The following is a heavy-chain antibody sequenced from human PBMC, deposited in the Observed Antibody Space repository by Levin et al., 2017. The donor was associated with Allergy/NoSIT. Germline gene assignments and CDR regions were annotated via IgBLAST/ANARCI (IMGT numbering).Heavy chain of an antibody. CDR2: AYYSGRT. V-gene: IGHV4-39*01. CDR1: GGSISSTSHY. D-gene: IGHD1-26*01. CDR3: ARHVSRLLVPFDD. Sequence: SQTLSLTCPVSGGSISSTSHYWGWIRQPPGRGLEWIGSAYYSGRTYYNPSLKSRVTMSVDTSKNQLSLLLNSVTAADTAVYYCARHVSRLLVPFDDWGQGTLVTVSS. J-gene: IGHJ4*02.